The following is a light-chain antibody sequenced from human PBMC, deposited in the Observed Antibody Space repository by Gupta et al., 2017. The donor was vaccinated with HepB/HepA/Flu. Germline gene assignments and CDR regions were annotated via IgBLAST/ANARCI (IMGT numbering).Light chain of an antibody. CDR1: QSVRRK. V-gene: IGKV3-15*01. CDR2: DAS. J-gene: IGKJ4*01. Sequence: EVVMTQSPATLSVSPGERVTLSCRASQSVRRKLAWYQQKPGQAPRLLIYDASTRATGIPARCSGSGSGTDGTLTISSLQPEDGAVYSCQQYNEWPGTFGGGTKGEIE. CDR3: QQYNEWPGT.